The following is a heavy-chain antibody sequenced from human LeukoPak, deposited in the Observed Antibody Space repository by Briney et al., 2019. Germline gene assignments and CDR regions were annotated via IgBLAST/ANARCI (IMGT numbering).Heavy chain of an antibody. J-gene: IGHJ4*02. V-gene: IGHV1-69*13. Sequence: SVKVSCKASGGTFNSYAICWVRQAPGQGLEWMGGIMPVFGSANYAQNLQGRVTITADESTNTAYMELSSLRSEGTAVYYCARAMSLDGYNHFDYWGQGTLVTVSS. CDR3: ARAMSLDGYNHFDY. CDR1: GGTFNSYA. CDR2: IMPVFGSA. D-gene: IGHD5-24*01.